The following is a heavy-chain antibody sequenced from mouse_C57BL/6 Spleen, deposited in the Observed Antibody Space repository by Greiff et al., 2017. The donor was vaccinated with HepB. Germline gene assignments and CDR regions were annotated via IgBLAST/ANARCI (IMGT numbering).Heavy chain of an antibody. Sequence: QVHVKQSGAELARPGASVKLSCKASGYTFTSYGISWVKQRTGQGLEWIGEIYPRSGNTYYNEKFKGKATLTADKSSSTAYMELRSLTSEDSAVYFCARLYYGGSYWYFDVWGTGTTVTVSS. D-gene: IGHD1-1*01. V-gene: IGHV1-81*01. CDR3: ARLYYGGSYWYFDV. CDR1: GYTFTSYG. J-gene: IGHJ1*03. CDR2: IYPRSGNT.